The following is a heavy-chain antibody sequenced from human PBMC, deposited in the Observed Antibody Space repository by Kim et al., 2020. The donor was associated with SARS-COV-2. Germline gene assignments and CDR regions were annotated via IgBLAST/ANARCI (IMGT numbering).Heavy chain of an antibody. Sequence: ANIYATAYAASGKGRFTISREDSKNTAYLQMNSLKTDDTAVYYCTNDRGHWGQGTLVTVSS. CDR2: ANIYAT. V-gene: IGHV3-73*01. D-gene: IGHD3-10*02. J-gene: IGHJ4*02. CDR3: TNDRGH.